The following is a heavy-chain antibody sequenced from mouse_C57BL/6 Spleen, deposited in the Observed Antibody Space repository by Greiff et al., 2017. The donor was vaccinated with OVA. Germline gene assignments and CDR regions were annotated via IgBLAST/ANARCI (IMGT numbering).Heavy chain of an antibody. CDR2: ISNGGGST. D-gene: IGHD2-5*01. Sequence: EVHLVESGGGLVQPGGSLKLSCAASGFTFSDYYMYWVRQTPEKRLEWVAYISNGGGSTYYPDTVKGRFTISRDNAKNTLYLQMSRLKSEDTAMYYCARGDSKRAMDYWGQGTSVTVSS. CDR3: ARGDSKRAMDY. V-gene: IGHV5-12*01. J-gene: IGHJ4*01. CDR1: GFTFSDYY.